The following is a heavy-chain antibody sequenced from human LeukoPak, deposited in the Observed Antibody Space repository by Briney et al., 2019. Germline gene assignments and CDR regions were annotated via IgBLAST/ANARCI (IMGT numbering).Heavy chain of an antibody. J-gene: IGHJ4*02. CDR1: GFTFSSYA. V-gene: IGHV3-23*01. CDR2: ISGSGGST. D-gene: IGHD6-19*01. CDR3: AKARTWLVSTFDY. Sequence: GGSLRLSCAASGFTFSSYAMSWGRQAPGKGLEWVSAISGSGGSTYYADSVKGRFTISRDNSKNTLYLQMNSLRAEDTAVYYCAKARTWLVSTFDYWGQGTLVTVSS.